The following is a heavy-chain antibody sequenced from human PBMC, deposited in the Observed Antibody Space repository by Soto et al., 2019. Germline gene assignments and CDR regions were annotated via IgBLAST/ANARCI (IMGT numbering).Heavy chain of an antibody. J-gene: IGHJ4*02. CDR1: GGSIISYY. CDR2: IYYSGST. Sequence: PSETLPLTCTVSGGSIISYYWSWIRQPPGKGLEWIGYIYYSGSTNYNPSLKSRVTISVDTSKNQFSLKLSSVTAADTAVYYCESVGATYPYWGQGTLVTVS. CDR3: ESVGATYPY. V-gene: IGHV4-59*08. D-gene: IGHD1-26*01.